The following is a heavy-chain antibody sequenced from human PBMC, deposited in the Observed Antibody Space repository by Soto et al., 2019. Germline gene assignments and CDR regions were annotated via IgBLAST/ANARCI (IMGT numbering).Heavy chain of an antibody. V-gene: IGHV4-59*12. CDR1: GGTISSWY. J-gene: IGHJ4*02. D-gene: IGHD6-19*01. CDR3: ARSFGWYAVDS. Sequence: SETLSLTCTVSGGTISSWYWSWIRQPPGKGLEWIGSIYYSGSTYYNPSLKSRATILLDKSKNQFSLSLSFMTAADTATYYCARSFGWYAVDSWGEAILVTVSS. CDR2: IYYSGST.